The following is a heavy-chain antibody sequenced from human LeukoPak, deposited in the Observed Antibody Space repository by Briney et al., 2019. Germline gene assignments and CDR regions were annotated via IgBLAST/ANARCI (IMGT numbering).Heavy chain of an antibody. V-gene: IGHV3-11*05. J-gene: IGHJ4*02. Sequence: GGSLRLSCAASGFTFSDYFMSWIRQAPGKGLEWVSYFSSSSGYTTYADSVRGRFTISRDNAKNSLYLQMNSLRVEDTAVYYCARGPGGYPFDYWGQGTLVTVSS. CDR3: ARGPGGYPFDY. D-gene: IGHD3-10*01. CDR1: GFTFSDYF. CDR2: FSSSSGYT.